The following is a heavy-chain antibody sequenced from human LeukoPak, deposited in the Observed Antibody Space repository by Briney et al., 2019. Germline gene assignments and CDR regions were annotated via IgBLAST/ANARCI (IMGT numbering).Heavy chain of an antibody. CDR2: IQYDGSNE. V-gene: IGHV3-30*02. CDR3: ARDRFRRDGYNYGRDGAFDI. D-gene: IGHD5-24*01. J-gene: IGHJ3*02. CDR1: GFTFSSYG. Sequence: GGSLRLSGAASGFTFSSYGMHWVRQAPGKGLEWVAYIQYDGSNEQYADSVKGRFTISRDNSKNTLYLQMNSLRAEDTAVYYCARDRFRRDGYNYGRDGAFDIWGQGTMVTVSS.